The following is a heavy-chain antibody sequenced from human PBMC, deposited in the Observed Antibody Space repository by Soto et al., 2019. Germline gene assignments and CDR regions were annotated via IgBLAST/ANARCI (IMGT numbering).Heavy chain of an antibody. Sequence: GGSLRLSCAASGFTFSSYAMHWVRQAPGKGLEWVAVISYDGSNKYYADSVKGRFTISRDNSKNTLYLQMNSLRGEDTAVYYCAKDRSENFWVYYYAMDVWGQGTAVTVS. CDR3: AKDRSENFWVYYYAMDV. CDR1: GFTFSSYA. V-gene: IGHV3-30-3*01. J-gene: IGHJ6*02. D-gene: IGHD6-19*01. CDR2: ISYDGSNK.